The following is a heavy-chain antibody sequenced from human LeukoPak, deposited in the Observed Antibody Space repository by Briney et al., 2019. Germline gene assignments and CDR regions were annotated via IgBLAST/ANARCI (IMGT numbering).Heavy chain of an antibody. J-gene: IGHJ5*02. CDR3: ARGPPGKSTSCCNWFDP. CDR1: GYTFTGYY. D-gene: IGHD2-2*01. Sequence: GASVKVSCKASGYTFTGYYMHWVRQAPGQGLEWMGRINPNSGGTSYAQKFQGRVTMTRDTSTSTVYMELSSLRSEDTAVYYCARGPPGKSTSCCNWFDPWGQGTLVTVSS. CDR2: INPNSGGT. V-gene: IGHV1-2*06.